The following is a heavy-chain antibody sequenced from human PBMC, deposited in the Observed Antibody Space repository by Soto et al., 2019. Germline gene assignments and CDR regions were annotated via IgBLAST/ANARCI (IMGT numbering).Heavy chain of an antibody. J-gene: IGHJ6*02. D-gene: IGHD3-3*01. CDR2: FDPEDGET. CDR3: ATVGNYDFWSGYYPNYYYGMDV. Sequence: ASVKVSCKVSGYTLTELSMHWVRQAPGKGLEWMGGFDPEDGETIYAQKFQGRVTMTEDTSTDTAYMELSSLRSEDTAVYYCATVGNYDFWSGYYPNYYYGMDVWGQGTTVTVSS. CDR1: GYTLTELS. V-gene: IGHV1-24*01.